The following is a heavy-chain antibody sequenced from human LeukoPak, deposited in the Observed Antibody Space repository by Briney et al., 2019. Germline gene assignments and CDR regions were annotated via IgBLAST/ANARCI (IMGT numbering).Heavy chain of an antibody. V-gene: IGHV4-34*01. Sequence: SETLSLTCAVYGGSFSSYYWSWIRQPPGKGLEWIGEINHSGSTNYNPSLKSRVTISVDTSKNQFSLKLSSVTAADTAVYYCARDRGYSYGYFDYWGQGTLVTVSS. CDR3: ARDRGYSYGYFDY. D-gene: IGHD5-18*01. CDR2: INHSGST. CDR1: GGSFSSYY. J-gene: IGHJ4*02.